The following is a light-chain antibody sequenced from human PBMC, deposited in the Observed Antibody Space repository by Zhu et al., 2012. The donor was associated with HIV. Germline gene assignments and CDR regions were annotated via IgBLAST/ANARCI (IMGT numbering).Light chain of an antibody. CDR2: DAS. CDR1: ESISRY. CDR3: QQLNTYPLFT. Sequence: DVQLTQSPSFLSASVGDRVTITCRASESISRYLAWYQQKPGKAPKLLIYDASTLQSGVPSTFSGSGSGTEFTLTISSLQPEDFAIYYCQQLNTYPLFTFGPGTKVXIK. J-gene: IGKJ3*01. V-gene: IGKV1-9*01.